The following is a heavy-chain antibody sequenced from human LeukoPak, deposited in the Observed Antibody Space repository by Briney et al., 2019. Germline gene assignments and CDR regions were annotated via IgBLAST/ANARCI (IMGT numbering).Heavy chain of an antibody. J-gene: IGHJ4*02. CDR1: GGSISSYY. D-gene: IGHD6-19*01. CDR2: IYYSGST. V-gene: IGHV4-59*08. Sequence: SETLSLTCTVSGGSISSYYWSWIRQPPGKGLEWIGYIYYSGSTNYNPSLKSRVTISVDTSKNQFSLKLSSVTAADTAVYYCARAKGSGWYIAPGYYFDYWGQGTLVTVSS. CDR3: ARAKGSGWYIAPGYYFDY.